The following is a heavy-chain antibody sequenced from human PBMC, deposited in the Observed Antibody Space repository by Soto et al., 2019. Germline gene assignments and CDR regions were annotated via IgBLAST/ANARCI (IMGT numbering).Heavy chain of an antibody. Sequence: QVQLVQSGAEVKKPGASVKVSCKASGYTFTSYDINWVRQATGQGLEWMGWMNPNSGNTGYAQKFQGRVTMTRNTSKTTAYMELGSLRSENAPVYYCAREKVGAVNYGGQGTLVTVSP. J-gene: IGHJ4*02. CDR2: MNPNSGNT. D-gene: IGHD1-26*01. CDR3: AREKVGAVNY. V-gene: IGHV1-8*01. CDR1: GYTFTSYD.